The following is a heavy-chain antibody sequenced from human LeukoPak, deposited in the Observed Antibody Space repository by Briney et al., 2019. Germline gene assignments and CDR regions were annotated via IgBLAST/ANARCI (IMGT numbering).Heavy chain of an antibody. J-gene: IGHJ5*02. D-gene: IGHD3-10*01. CDR1: GYTFTRHG. CDR2: ISTYSSHI. CDR3: ARDEGRVSGSFNP. Sequence: ATVKVSCTASGYTFTRHGITWVRQAPGQGLEWMGWISTYSSHITYAQKFQGRVTMTTDTSTTTAYMELRSLRSDDTAVYYCARDEGRVSGSFNPWGQGTLVTAAS. V-gene: IGHV1-18*01.